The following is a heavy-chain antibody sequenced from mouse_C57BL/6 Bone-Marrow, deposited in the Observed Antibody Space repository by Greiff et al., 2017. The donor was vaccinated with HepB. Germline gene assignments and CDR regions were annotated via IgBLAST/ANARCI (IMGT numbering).Heavy chain of an antibody. CDR2: ISSGSSTI. J-gene: IGHJ2*01. D-gene: IGHD1-1*01. CDR1: GFTFSDYG. CDR3: ASHYYGSMYYFDY. Sequence: EVQVVESGGGLVKPGGSLKLSCAASGFTFSDYGMHWVRQAPEKGLEWVAYISSGSSTIYYADTVKGRFTISRDNAKNTLFLQMTSLRSEDTAMYYWASHYYGSMYYFDYWGQGTTLTVSS. V-gene: IGHV5-17*01.